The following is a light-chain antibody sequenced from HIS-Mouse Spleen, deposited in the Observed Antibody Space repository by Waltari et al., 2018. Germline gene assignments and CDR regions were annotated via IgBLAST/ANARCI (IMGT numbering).Light chain of an antibody. CDR2: EVS. CDR3: SSYTSSSTVV. CDR1: SSDVGSYNR. J-gene: IGLJ2*01. Sequence: QSALTQPPSVSGSPGQSVTISCTGTSSDVGSYNRFSWYQQPPGTAPKLMIYEVSNRPSGVPDRVSGSKSGHTASLTISGLQAEDEADYYCSSYTSSSTVVFGGGTKLTVL. V-gene: IGLV2-18*02.